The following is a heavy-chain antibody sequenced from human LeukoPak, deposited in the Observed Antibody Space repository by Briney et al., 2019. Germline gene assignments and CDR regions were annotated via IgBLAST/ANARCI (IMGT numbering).Heavy chain of an antibody. J-gene: IGHJ4*02. V-gene: IGHV3-30*18. CDR3: AKDPDTFFDY. CDR2: ISYDGGTK. Sequence: GGSLRLSCAASGFTLSSNGMHWVRQAPGKGLEWVSVISYDGGTKYYADSVEGRFTISRDISKNTLYLQMNSLRPGDTAVYYCAKDPDTFFDYWGQGTLVTVSS. D-gene: IGHD3-16*01. CDR1: GFTLSSNG.